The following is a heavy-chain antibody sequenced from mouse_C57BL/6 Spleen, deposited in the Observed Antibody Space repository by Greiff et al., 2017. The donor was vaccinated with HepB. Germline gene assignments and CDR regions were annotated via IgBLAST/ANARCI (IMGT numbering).Heavy chain of an antibody. CDR1: GYTFTSYW. V-gene: IGHV1-59*01. D-gene: IGHD1-1*01. Sequence: VQLQQPGAELVRPGTSVKLSCKASGYTFTSYWMHWVKQRPGQGLEWIGVIDPSDSYTNYNQKFKGKATLTVDTSSSTAYMQLSSLTSEDSAVYYCAREEDYYGSFYAMDYWGQGTSVTVSS. CDR2: IDPSDSYT. CDR3: AREEDYYGSFYAMDY. J-gene: IGHJ4*01.